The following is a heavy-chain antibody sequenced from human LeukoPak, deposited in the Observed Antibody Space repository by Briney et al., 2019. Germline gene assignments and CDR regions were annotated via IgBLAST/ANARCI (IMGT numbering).Heavy chain of an antibody. V-gene: IGHV4-4*02. Sequence: PSRTLSLTCAVSGGSISISNSNWWSWVRQPPGKGLEWIGEISHSRSTNYNPSLKSRVTISVDKSKNQFSLKLSSVTAADTAVYYCARDLHGGNSFTSDWYFDLWGRGTLVTVSS. CDR2: ISHSRST. D-gene: IGHD4-23*01. J-gene: IGHJ2*01. CDR3: ARDLHGGNSFTSDWYFDL. CDR1: GGSISISNSNW.